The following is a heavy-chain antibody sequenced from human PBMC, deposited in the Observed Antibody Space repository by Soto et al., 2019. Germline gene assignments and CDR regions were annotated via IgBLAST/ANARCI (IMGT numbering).Heavy chain of an antibody. V-gene: IGHV3-48*02. CDR2: ISSSSSTI. D-gene: IGHD3-22*01. J-gene: IGHJ3*02. CDR3: ARDYYDSSGYYYFDAFDI. CDR1: GFTFSSYS. Sequence: WSLRLSCAASGFTFSSYSMNWVRQAPGKGLEWVSYISSSSSTIYYADSVKGQFTISRDNAKNSLYLQMNSLRDEDTAVYYCARDYYDSSGYYYFDAFDIWGQGTMVTV.